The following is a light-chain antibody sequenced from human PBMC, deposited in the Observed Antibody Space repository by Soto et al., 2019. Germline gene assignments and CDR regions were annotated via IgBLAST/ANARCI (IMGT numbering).Light chain of an antibody. Sequence: DIQMTQSPSVLSASVGDRVTITCRASQSINSLLAWYQQKPGKAPKLLIYQASRLESGVPSRFSGSGSGTEFTLTISCLQPDDFATYYCQQYSTYKMFGQGTKVEIK. J-gene: IGKJ1*01. CDR2: QAS. CDR3: QQYSTYKM. CDR1: QSINSL. V-gene: IGKV1-5*03.